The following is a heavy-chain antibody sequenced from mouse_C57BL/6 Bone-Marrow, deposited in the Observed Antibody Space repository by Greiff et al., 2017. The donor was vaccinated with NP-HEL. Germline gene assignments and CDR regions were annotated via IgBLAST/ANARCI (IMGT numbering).Heavy chain of an antibody. Sequence: EVQLLQSGTVLARPGASVKMSCTTSGYTFTSYWMHWVKQRPGQGLEWIGAIYPGNSDTSYNQKFKGKAKLTAVTSASTAYMELSSLTNEDSAVYYCTRLRQLRPHYFDYWGQGTTLTVSS. CDR2: IYPGNSDT. CDR1: GYTFTSYW. V-gene: IGHV1-5*01. J-gene: IGHJ2*01. D-gene: IGHD3-2*02. CDR3: TRLRQLRPHYFDY.